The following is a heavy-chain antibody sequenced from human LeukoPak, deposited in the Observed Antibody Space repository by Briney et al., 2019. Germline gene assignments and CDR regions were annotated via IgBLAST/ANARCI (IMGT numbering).Heavy chain of an antibody. J-gene: IGHJ4*02. CDR3: AKRGVVIRVILVGFHKEAYYFDS. CDR1: GLTFSNYA. D-gene: IGHD3-22*01. V-gene: IGHV3-23*01. Sequence: GSLRLSCAASGLTFSNYAMTWVRQAPGKGLELVAGISDSGGSTNYADSVKGRFTISRDNAKNTLYLQMNSLRAEDTAVYFCAKRGVVIRVILVGFHKEAYYFDSWGQGVLVTVSS. CDR2: ISDSGGST.